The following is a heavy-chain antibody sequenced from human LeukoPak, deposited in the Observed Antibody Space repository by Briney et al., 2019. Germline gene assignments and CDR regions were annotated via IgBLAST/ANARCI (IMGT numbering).Heavy chain of an antibody. Sequence: GGSLRLSCEASGFTFSSFAMHWVRQAPGKGLEWVAVISYDGSNKYYADSVKGRFTISRDNSKNTLYLQMNSLRAEDTAVYYCARDTSGYSYGQLDYWGQGTLVTVSS. CDR3: ARDTSGYSYGQLDY. V-gene: IGHV3-30*04. D-gene: IGHD5-18*01. J-gene: IGHJ4*02. CDR1: GFTFSSFA. CDR2: ISYDGSNK.